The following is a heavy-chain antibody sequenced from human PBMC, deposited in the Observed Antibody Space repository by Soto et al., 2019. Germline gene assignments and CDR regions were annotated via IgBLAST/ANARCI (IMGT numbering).Heavy chain of an antibody. CDR2: IKSKTDGGTT. D-gene: IGHD3-10*01. V-gene: IGHV3-15*01. Sequence: GSLRLSCAASGFTFSNAWMSWVRQAPGKGLEWVGRIKSKTDGGTTDYAAPVKGRFTISRDDSKNTPYLQMNSLKTEDTAVYYCTTVWFGEEYMDVWGQGTTVTVSS. CDR1: GFTFSNAW. CDR3: TTVWFGEEYMDV. J-gene: IGHJ6*02.